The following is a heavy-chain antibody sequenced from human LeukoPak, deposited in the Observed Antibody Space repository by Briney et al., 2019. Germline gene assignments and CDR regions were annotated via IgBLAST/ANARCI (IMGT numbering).Heavy chain of an antibody. Sequence: SETLSLTCAVSGGSISSSNWWSWVRQPPGKGLEWIGEIYHSGSTYYNPSLKSRVTISVDTSKNQFSLKLSSVTAADTAVYYCARLDGYTIGYWFDPWGQGTLVTVSS. D-gene: IGHD5-24*01. CDR2: IYHSGST. J-gene: IGHJ5*02. V-gene: IGHV4-4*02. CDR1: GGSISSSNW. CDR3: ARLDGYTIGYWFDP.